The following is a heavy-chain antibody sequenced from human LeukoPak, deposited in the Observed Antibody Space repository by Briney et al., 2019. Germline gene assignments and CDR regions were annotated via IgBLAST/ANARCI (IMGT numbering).Heavy chain of an antibody. Sequence: GGSLRLSCEASGFTFSTYAMSWVRQAPGKGLEWVSVIYSGGSTYYADSVKGRFTISRHNSKNTLYLQMNSLRAEDTAVYYCARFNYYDSSGYWAFDYWGQGTLVTVSS. CDR2: IYSGGST. D-gene: IGHD3-22*01. CDR1: GFTFSTYA. V-gene: IGHV3-53*04. CDR3: ARFNYYDSSGYWAFDY. J-gene: IGHJ4*02.